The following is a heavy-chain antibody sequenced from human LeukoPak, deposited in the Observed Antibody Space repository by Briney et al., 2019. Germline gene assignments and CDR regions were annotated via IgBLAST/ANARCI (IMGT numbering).Heavy chain of an antibody. D-gene: IGHD3-10*01. CDR2: ISYGGSNK. J-gene: IGHJ4*02. Sequence: PGGSLRLSCAASGFTFSSYGMHWVRQAPGKGLEWVAVISYGGSNKYYADSVKGRFTISRDNSKNTLYLQMNSLRAEDTAVYYCAKDHLAWMVRDQDFDYWGQGTLVTVSS. CDR3: AKDHLAWMVRDQDFDY. V-gene: IGHV3-30*18. CDR1: GFTFSSYG.